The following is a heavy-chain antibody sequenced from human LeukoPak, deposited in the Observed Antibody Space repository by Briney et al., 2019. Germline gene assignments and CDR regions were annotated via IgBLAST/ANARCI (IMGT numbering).Heavy chain of an antibody. CDR1: GFTFSSYS. CDR2: ISSSSSYI. CDR3: AKDPVWRYFDR. V-gene: IGHV3-21*01. J-gene: IGHJ4*02. Sequence: GGSLRLSCAASGFTFSSYSMNWVRQAPGKGLEWVSSISSSSSYIYYADSVKGRFTISRDNAKNSLYLQMNSLRAEDTAVYYCAKDPVWRYFDRWGQGTLVTVSS. D-gene: IGHD3-9*01.